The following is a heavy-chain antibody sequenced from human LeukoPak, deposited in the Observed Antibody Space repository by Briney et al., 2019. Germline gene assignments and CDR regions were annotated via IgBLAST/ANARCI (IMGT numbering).Heavy chain of an antibody. CDR2: MNPNSGNT. D-gene: IGHD3-22*01. CDR3: ARGHSASSGYLPTHY. J-gene: IGHJ4*02. CDR1: GYTFTSYD. Sequence: ASVKVSCKASGYTFTSYDINWVRQATGQGLEWMGWMNPNSGNTGYAQKFQGRVTMTRNTSMSTAYMELSSLRSEDTAVYYCARGHSASSGYLPTHYWGQGTLVTVSS. V-gene: IGHV1-8*01.